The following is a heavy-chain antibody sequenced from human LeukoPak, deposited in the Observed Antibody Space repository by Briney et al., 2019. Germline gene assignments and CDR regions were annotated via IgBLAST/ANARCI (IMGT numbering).Heavy chain of an antibody. J-gene: IGHJ4*02. CDR3: AKALRGSYYPFDY. CDR1: GFTFSSYA. D-gene: IGHD1-26*01. V-gene: IGHV3-23*01. Sequence: PGGSLRLSCAASGFTFSSYAMSWVRQAPGKGLEWVSGISGSGGSTYYADSVKGRSTISRDNSKNTLYLQMNSLRAEDTAVYYCAKALRGSYYPFDYWGQGTLVTVSS. CDR2: ISGSGGST.